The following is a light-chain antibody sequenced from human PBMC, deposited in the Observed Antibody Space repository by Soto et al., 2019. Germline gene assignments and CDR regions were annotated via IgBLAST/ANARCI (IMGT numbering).Light chain of an antibody. CDR1: SSNIGSNT. CDR3: AAWDDRLNGPV. J-gene: IGLJ3*02. V-gene: IGLV1-44*01. CDR2: SDN. Sequence: QLVLTQPPSASGTPGQRVTISCSGGSSNIGSNTVNWYQQFPGTAPKLLIYSDNQRPSGVPDRFSGSKSGTSASLAIRGLQSEDEAEYYCAAWDDRLNGPVFGGGTKVTVL.